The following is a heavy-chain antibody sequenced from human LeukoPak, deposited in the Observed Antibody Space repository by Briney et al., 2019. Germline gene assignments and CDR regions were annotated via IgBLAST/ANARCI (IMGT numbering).Heavy chain of an antibody. Sequence: PGGSLRLSCAASGFTFSSYGMHWVRQAPGKGLEWVAFIRYDGSNKYYADSVKGRFTISRDNSKNTLYLQMNSLRAEDTAVYYCATSRDSSSGWYVYWGQGTLVTVSS. CDR3: ATSRDSSSGWYVY. J-gene: IGHJ4*02. CDR2: IRYDGSNK. D-gene: IGHD6-19*01. CDR1: GFTFSSYG. V-gene: IGHV3-30*02.